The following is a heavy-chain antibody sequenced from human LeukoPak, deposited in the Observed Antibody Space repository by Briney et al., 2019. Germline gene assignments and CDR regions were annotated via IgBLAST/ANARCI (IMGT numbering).Heavy chain of an antibody. CDR2: IYSGGST. D-gene: IGHD6-13*01. V-gene: IGHV3-53*01. J-gene: IGHJ4*02. CDR1: GFIVSGNS. CDR3: AKIAAAGPFDY. Sequence: GGSLRLSCAASGFIVSGNSMNWVRQAPGKGLQWVSVIYSGGSTYYANSVKGRFTISRDNAKNTLYLQMNSLRAEDTAVYYCAKIAAAGPFDYWGQGTLVTVSS.